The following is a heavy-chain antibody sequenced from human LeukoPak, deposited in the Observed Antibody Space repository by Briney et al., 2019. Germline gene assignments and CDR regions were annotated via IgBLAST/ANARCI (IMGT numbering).Heavy chain of an antibody. Sequence: GASVKVSCKASGGTFSSYVISWVRQAPGQGLEWMGMIYPRDGSTSYAQKFQGRVTVTRDTSTSTVHMELSGLRSEDTAVYYCARDQEAFDYWGQGTLVTVSS. J-gene: IGHJ4*02. V-gene: IGHV1-46*01. CDR1: GGTFSSYV. CDR2: IYPRDGST. CDR3: ARDQEAFDY.